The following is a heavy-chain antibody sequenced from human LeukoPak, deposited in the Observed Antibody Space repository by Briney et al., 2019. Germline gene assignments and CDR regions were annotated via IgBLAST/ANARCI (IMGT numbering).Heavy chain of an antibody. J-gene: IGHJ5*02. Sequence: ASVKVSCQASGYPFTAFIISWVRQAPGQALEWMGRINPRNDNIDYARKFQGRLTMTTNTSLGAAYMELSSLTSEDTATYYCVRWYDYGEKRLDPWGHGTLDIVSS. CDR3: VRWYDYGEKRLDP. CDR2: INPRNDNI. D-gene: IGHD4/OR15-4a*01. CDR1: GYPFTAFI. V-gene: IGHV1-8*02.